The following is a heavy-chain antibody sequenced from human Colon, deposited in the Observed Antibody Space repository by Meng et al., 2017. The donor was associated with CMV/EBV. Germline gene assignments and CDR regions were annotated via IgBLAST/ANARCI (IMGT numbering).Heavy chain of an antibody. D-gene: IGHD1-26*01. CDR1: GAPINTRSCS. J-gene: IGHJ4*02. Sequence: GAGHGRAEPPETLSLTCTAAGAPINTRSCSRDWFRQPPGKRLELIGSMYFSRIADYNPSLKSRVTISQHATQKQFSLRLTSVTAADSAVDFCARDLTNKWFYYWGQGTLVTVSS. CDR2: MYFSRIA. V-gene: IGHV4-39*07. CDR3: ARDLTNKWFYY.